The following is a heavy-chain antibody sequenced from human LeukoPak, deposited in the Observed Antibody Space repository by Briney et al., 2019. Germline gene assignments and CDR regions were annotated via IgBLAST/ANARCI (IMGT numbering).Heavy chain of an antibody. D-gene: IGHD5-12*01. Sequence: SGPTLVNPTQTLTLTCTFSGFSLSTSGVGVGWIRQSPGKALEWLALIYWNDDKRYSPSLKSRLTISKDTSKNQVVLTMTNMDPVDTATYYCARSYSDYDYFNNWFDPWGQGTLVTVSS. V-gene: IGHV2-5*01. CDR2: IYWNDDK. CDR3: ARSYSDYDYFNNWFDP. J-gene: IGHJ5*02. CDR1: GFSLSTSGVG.